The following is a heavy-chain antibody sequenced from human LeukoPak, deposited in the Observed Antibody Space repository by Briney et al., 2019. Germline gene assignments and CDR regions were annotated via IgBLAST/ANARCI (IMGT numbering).Heavy chain of an antibody. CDR2: IKPDGSAE. Sequence: GGSLRLSCATSGFTFSSNWMSWVRHAPGRGLDWAANIKPDGSAEYYAASVKGRFTISRDNAKNSLYLQMNSLRAEDTALYYCARATYHYDSSGYYHIRDYFDYWGQGTLVTVSS. CDR3: ARATYHYDSSGYYHIRDYFDY. CDR1: GFTFSSNW. D-gene: IGHD3-22*01. V-gene: IGHV3-7*03. J-gene: IGHJ4*02.